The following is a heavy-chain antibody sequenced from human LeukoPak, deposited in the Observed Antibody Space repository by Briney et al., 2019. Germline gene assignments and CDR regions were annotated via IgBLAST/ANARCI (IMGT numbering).Heavy chain of an antibody. V-gene: IGHV4-39*01. CDR3: ARQISDYYYYYIDV. Sequence: SETLSLTCTVSGGSISGSHCYWGWIRQPPGKGLEWIGTIYYSGTTYYNPSLESRVTISEDTSKNQFSLTLRSVTAADTAVYYCARQISDYYYYYIDVWGKGTTVTVSS. CDR2: IYYSGTT. J-gene: IGHJ6*03. CDR1: GGSISGSHCY. D-gene: IGHD3-3*01.